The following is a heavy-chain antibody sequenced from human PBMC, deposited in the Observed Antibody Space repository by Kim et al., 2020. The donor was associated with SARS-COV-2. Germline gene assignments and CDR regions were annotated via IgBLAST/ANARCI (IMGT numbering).Heavy chain of an antibody. CDR3: ARGTRQWLVRGPYYDYMDV. Sequence: SETLSLTCAVYGGSFSAYYWSWIRQPPGKGLEWIGEINHSGSTNYNPSLKSRVTISVDTSKNQFSLKLSSVTAADTAVYYCARGTRQWLVRGPYYDYMDVWGKGTTVTVSS. D-gene: IGHD6-19*01. CDR1: GGSFSAYY. CDR2: INHSGST. V-gene: IGHV4-34*01. J-gene: IGHJ6*03.